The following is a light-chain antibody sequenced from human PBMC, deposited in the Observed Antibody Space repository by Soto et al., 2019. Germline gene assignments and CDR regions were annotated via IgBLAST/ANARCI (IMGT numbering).Light chain of an antibody. CDR1: LPISNY. CDR2: DAS. V-gene: IGKV1-5*01. CDR3: QQYHSYWT. J-gene: IGKJ1*01. Sequence: DIQMTQSPSSLSASVGDRVTITCRASLPISNYLAWYQQKPGKIPNLLIYDASSLESGVPQRFSGSGSGTEFTLTISSLQTDDFSTYYCQQYHSYWTFGQGTKVDIK.